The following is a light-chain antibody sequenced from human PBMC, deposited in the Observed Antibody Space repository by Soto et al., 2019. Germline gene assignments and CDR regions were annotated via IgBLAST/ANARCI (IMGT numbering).Light chain of an antibody. CDR3: QQYGGSPT. J-gene: IGKJ1*01. V-gene: IGKV3-20*01. CDR1: QSVSSDY. CDR2: GAT. Sequence: IVLTQSPGTLSMSPWERATLSCRASQSVSSDYLAWYQQKPGQAPRLLIFGATSRATGSPDRFSGSGSGTDFTLTISRVEPEDFAVYYCQQYGGSPTFGQGTKVDIK.